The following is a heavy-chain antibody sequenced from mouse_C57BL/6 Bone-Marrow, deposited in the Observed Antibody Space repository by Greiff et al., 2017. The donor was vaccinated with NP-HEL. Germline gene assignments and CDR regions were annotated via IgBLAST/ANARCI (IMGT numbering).Heavy chain of an antibody. J-gene: IGHJ2*01. CDR1: GYAFTNYL. CDR3: ARWDGSSYDYFDY. D-gene: IGHD1-1*01. Sequence: QVQLQQSGAELVRPGTSVKVSCKASGYAFTNYLIEWVKQRPEQGLEWIGVINPGSGGTNYNEKFKGKATLTADKSSSTAYMQLSSLTSEDSAVYFCARWDGSSYDYFDYWGQGTTLTVSS. V-gene: IGHV1-54*01. CDR2: INPGSGGT.